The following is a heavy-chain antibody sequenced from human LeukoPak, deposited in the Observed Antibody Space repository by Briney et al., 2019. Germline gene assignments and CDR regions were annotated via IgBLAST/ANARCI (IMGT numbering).Heavy chain of an antibody. J-gene: IGHJ5*02. Sequence: ASVKVSCKASGYTFTGYYMHWVRQAPGQGLEWMGWINPNSGGTNYAQKFQGWVTMTRDTSISTAYMELSRLRSDDTAVYYCARTLSSSWYRWFDPWGQGTLVTVSS. V-gene: IGHV1-2*04. CDR1: GYTFTGYY. D-gene: IGHD6-13*01. CDR2: INPNSGGT. CDR3: ARTLSSSWYRWFDP.